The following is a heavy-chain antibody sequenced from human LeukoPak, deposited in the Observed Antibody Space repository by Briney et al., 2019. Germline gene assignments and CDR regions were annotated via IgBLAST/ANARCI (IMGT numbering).Heavy chain of an antibody. D-gene: IGHD3-16*01. CDR2: INHSGST. CDR1: GGSFSGYY. V-gene: IGHV4-34*01. Sequence: SETLSLTCAVYGGSFSGYYWSWIRQPPGKGLEWIGEINHSGSTNYNPSLKSRVTISVDTSKNQFSPKLSSVTAADTAVYYCARGQRGEDDSSNWFDPWGQGTLVTVSS. J-gene: IGHJ5*02. CDR3: ARGQRGEDDSSNWFDP.